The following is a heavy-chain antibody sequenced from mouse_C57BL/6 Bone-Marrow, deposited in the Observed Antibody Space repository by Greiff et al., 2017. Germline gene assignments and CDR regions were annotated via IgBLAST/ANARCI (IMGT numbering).Heavy chain of an antibody. CDR3: ALDSPRDY. CDR1: GYSITSGYY. Sequence: EVHLVESGPGLVKPSQSLSLTCSVTGYSITSGYYWNWIRQFPGNKLEWMGYISYDGSNNYNPSLKNRISITRDTSKNQFFLKLNSVTTEDTATYYCALDSPRDYWGQGTTLTVSS. CDR2: ISYDGSN. D-gene: IGHD2-10*02. V-gene: IGHV3-6*01. J-gene: IGHJ2*01.